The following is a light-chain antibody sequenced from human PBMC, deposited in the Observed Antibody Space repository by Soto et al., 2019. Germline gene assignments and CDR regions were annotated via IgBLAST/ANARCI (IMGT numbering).Light chain of an antibody. CDR1: QRISRN. Sequence: EIVMTQSPSTLSVYPGESATLSCRASQRISRNLAWYQQKPGQAPRLLIYGASSRATGIPDRFSGSGSGTDFTLTISRLEPEDFAVYYCQQYGSSPLTFGGGSKVDIK. V-gene: IGKV3-20*01. J-gene: IGKJ4*01. CDR2: GAS. CDR3: QQYGSSPLT.